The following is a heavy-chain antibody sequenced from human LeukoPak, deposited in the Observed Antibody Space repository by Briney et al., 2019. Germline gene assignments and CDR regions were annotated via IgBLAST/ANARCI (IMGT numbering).Heavy chain of an antibody. J-gene: IGHJ4*02. D-gene: IGHD6-19*01. Sequence: SETLSLTCTVSGGSISSSSYYWGWIRQPPGQGMEWIVSIYYSGSTYYNPSLKSRVTISVDTSKNQFSLKLSSVTAADTAVYYCARLSYSSGSIDYWGQGTLVTVSS. CDR1: GGSISSSSYY. V-gene: IGHV4-39*01. CDR2: IYYSGST. CDR3: ARLSYSSGSIDY.